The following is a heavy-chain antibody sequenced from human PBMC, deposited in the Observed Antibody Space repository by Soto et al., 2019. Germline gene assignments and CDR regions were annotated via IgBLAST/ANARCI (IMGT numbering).Heavy chain of an antibody. CDR2: IYYSGST. J-gene: IGHJ6*02. D-gene: IGHD2-21*01. CDR3: ARVSHFVELLGDYYGMDV. V-gene: IGHV4-31*03. CDR1: GGSISSVGYY. Sequence: SETLPLTCTVSGGSISSVGYYWSWIRQHPGKGLEWIGYIYYSGSTYYNPSLKSRVTISVDTSKNQFSLKLSSVTAADTAVYYCARVSHFVELLGDYYGMDVWGQGTTVTVSS.